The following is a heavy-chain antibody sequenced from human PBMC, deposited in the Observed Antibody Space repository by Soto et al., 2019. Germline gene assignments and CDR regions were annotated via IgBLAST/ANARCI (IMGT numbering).Heavy chain of an antibody. V-gene: IGHV3-15*07. CDR1: VFPSRNAW. CDR2: IKSKTDGGTT. CDR3: TTDWAVTAYYYYYGMDV. D-gene: IGHD2-21*02. Sequence: GGPRILTCPASVFPSRNAWMNCVRQAPGKGLEWVGRIKSKTDGGTTDYAAPVKGRFTITRDDSKNTLYLQMNSLKTEDTAVYYCTTDWAVTAYYYYYGMDVWGQGTTVTVSS. J-gene: IGHJ6*02.